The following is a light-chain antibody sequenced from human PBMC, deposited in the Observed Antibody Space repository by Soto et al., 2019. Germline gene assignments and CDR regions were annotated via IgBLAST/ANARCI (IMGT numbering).Light chain of an antibody. CDR1: QDISSY. CDR2: AAS. V-gene: IGKV1-12*01. J-gene: IGKJ4*01. Sequence: DIQMTQSPSSVSASVGDRVTITCRASQDISSYLAWYQHTPGKAPNLLIYAASILQSGVPSRFSGSGSGTDFTLTISNLQPEEFATYYCQQADSFPLTLGGGTKVEIK. CDR3: QQADSFPLT.